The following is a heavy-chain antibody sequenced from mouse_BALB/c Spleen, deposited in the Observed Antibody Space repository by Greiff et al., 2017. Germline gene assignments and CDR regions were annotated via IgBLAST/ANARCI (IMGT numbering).Heavy chain of an antibody. D-gene: IGHD1-2*01. J-gene: IGHJ4*01. V-gene: IGHV1-14*01. CDR3: ARKGYYGYGYAMDD. CDR1: GYTFTSYV. Sequence: EVQLQQSGPELVKPGASVKMSCKASGYTFTSYVMHWVKQKPGQGLEWIGYINPYNDGTKYNEKFKGKATLTSDKSSSTAYMELSSLTSEDSAVYYCARKGYYGYGYAMDDWGQGTSVTVSS. CDR2: INPYNDGT.